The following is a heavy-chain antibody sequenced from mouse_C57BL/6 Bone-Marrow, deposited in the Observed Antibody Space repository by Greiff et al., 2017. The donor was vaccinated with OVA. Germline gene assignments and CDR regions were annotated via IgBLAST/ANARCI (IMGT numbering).Heavy chain of an antibody. D-gene: IGHD1-1*01. CDR1: GYTFTGYW. J-gene: IGHJ3*01. CDR2: ILPGSGST. Sequence: QVQLQQSGAELMKPGASVKLSCKATGYTFTGYWIEWVKQRPGHGLEWIGEILPGSGSTNYNEKFKGKATFTADTSSNTAYMQLSSLTTEDSAIYYGASGAFYYCGSSYRFAYWGQGTLVTVSA. CDR3: ASGAFYYCGSSYRFAY. V-gene: IGHV1-9*01.